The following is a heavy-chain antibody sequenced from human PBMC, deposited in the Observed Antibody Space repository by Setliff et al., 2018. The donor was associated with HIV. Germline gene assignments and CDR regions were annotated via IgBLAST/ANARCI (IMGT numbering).Heavy chain of an antibody. CDR1: AASIRSHY. Sequence: PSETLSLTCTVSAASIRSHYWSWIRQSPGKGLEWIGNFYYTGSTDYNPSFKSRVTISLDKSNNQISLNLSSATAADTAVYYCARYTVFVRYFDHWGQGMLVTVSS. J-gene: IGHJ4*02. CDR3: ARYTVFVRYFDH. CDR2: FYYTGST. D-gene: IGHD2-2*02. V-gene: IGHV4-59*11.